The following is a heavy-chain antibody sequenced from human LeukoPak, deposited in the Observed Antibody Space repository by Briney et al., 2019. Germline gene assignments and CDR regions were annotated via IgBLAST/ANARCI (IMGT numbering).Heavy chain of an antibody. Sequence: PGGSLRLSCAASGFTFNSYWMSWVRQAPGKGLEWVANIKQDGSEKYYVDSVKGRFTISRDNAKNSLNLQMNSLRAEDTAAYYCARSRLHHDYWGQGTLVTVSS. CDR3: ARSRLHHDY. CDR2: IKQDGSEK. CDR1: GFTFNSYW. V-gene: IGHV3-7*03. J-gene: IGHJ4*02. D-gene: IGHD4-11*01.